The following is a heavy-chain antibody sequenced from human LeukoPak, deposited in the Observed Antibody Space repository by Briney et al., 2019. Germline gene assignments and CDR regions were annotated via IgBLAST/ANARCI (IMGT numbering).Heavy chain of an antibody. CDR2: INHNGNVN. Sequence: AGGSLRLSCAASGFTFSSYWMNWARQAPGKGLEWVASINHNGNVNYYVDSVKGRFTISRDNAKNSLYLQMSNLRAEDTAVYYCARDWCDYWGQGTLVTVSS. CDR3: ARDWCDY. CDR1: GFTFSSYW. V-gene: IGHV3-7*01. D-gene: IGHD2-15*01. J-gene: IGHJ4*02.